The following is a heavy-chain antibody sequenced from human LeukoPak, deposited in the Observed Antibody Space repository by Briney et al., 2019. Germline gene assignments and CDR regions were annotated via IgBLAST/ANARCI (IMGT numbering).Heavy chain of an antibody. CDR2: IKKDGSEK. CDR1: GFPFNIYW. J-gene: IGHJ4*02. V-gene: IGHV3-7*04. Sequence: GGSLRLSCAASGFPFNIYWMHWVRQAPGKGLEWVANIKKDGSEKYYVDSVKGRFTISRDNAKNSLFLQMNSLSAEDTAVYYCARDVWGTFDYWGQGTLVTVSS. CDR3: ARDVWGTFDY. D-gene: IGHD7-27*01.